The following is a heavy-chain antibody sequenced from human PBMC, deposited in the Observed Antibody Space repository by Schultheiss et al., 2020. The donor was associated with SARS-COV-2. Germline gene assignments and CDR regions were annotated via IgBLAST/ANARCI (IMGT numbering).Heavy chain of an antibody. D-gene: IGHD1-20*01. CDR1: GFTFSSYA. CDR3: TTDVSITGTPDAFDI. Sequence: GESLKISCAASGFTFSSYAMHWVRQAPGKGLEWVAVIWYDGSNKYYADSVKGRFTISRDNSKNTLYLQMNSLKTEDTAVYYCTTDVSITGTPDAFDIWGQGTMVTVSS. V-gene: IGHV3-30*07. J-gene: IGHJ3*02. CDR2: IWYDGSNK.